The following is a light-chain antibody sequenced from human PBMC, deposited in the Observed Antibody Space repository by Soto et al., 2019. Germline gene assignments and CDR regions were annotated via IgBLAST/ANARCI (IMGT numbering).Light chain of an antibody. V-gene: IGLV1-40*01. CDR2: GNG. J-gene: IGLJ1*01. Sequence: QSVLTQPPSVSGAPGQRVTISCSGTSSSIGAGYEVHWYHQLPGTAPKLVVSGNGNRPSGVPDRLSASKSGTSASLAITGLQAEDEGHYYCSSYTAGGTIFGTGTKVTVL. CDR3: SSYTAGGTI. CDR1: SSSIGAGYE.